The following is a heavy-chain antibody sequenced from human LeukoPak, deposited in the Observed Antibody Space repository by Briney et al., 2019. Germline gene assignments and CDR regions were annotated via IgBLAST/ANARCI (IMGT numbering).Heavy chain of an antibody. CDR2: IYSGSNT. CDR1: GFTVTNNY. CDR3: AKGITNTGPGYYFDY. J-gene: IGHJ4*02. V-gene: IGHV3-53*01. Sequence: GGSLRLSCAASGFTVTNNYMSWVRQAPGKGLEWVSVIYSGSNTYYADSVKGRFTISRDNSKNTLYLQMNSLRAEDTAVYYCAKGITNTGPGYYFDYWGQGTLVTVSS. D-gene: IGHD1-14*01.